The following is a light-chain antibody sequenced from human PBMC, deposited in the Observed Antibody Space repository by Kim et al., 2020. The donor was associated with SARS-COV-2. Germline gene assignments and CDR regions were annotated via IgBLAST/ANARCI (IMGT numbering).Light chain of an antibody. J-gene: IGLJ1*01. CDR3: QAWDSSTGV. V-gene: IGLV3-1*01. CDR1: KLGAEY. Sequence: GTHGKTATRTSSGDKLGAEYACCEQQKPGQAPELVTYQHRKRPPGIPERCSGSNSGNTATLTSSGTQAMDEADYYGQAWDSSTGVFGTGTKGTVL. CDR2: QHR.